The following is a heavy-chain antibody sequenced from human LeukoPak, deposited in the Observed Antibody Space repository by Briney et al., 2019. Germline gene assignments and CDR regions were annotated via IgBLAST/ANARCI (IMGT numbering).Heavy chain of an antibody. J-gene: IGHJ4*02. Sequence: GGSLRLSCAASGFTFSDYYMSWIRQAPGKGLEWVSYISSSGSTIYYADSVKGRFTISRDNAKNSLYLQMNSLRAEDTAVYYCAKGDTYYDILTGYVYWGQGTLVTVSS. CDR3: AKGDTYYDILTGYVY. CDR2: ISSSGSTI. D-gene: IGHD3-9*01. V-gene: IGHV3-11*04. CDR1: GFTFSDYY.